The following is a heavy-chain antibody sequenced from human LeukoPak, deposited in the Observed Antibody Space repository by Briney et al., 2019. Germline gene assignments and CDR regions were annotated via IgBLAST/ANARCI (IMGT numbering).Heavy chain of an antibody. CDR2: ISGSGGST. J-gene: IGHJ4*02. CDR1: GFTFSSYA. Sequence: GGSLRLSCGASGFTFSSYAMSWVRQAPGKGPEWVSGISGSGGSTYYADSVKGRFTISRDNSKNTLYLQMNSLRAEDTAVYYCASFGSSIAAHDYWGQGTLVTVSS. CDR3: ASFGSSIAAHDY. D-gene: IGHD6-6*01. V-gene: IGHV3-23*01.